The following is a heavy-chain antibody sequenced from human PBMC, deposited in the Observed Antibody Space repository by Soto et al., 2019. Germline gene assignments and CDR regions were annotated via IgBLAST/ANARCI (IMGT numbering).Heavy chain of an antibody. D-gene: IGHD1-26*01. V-gene: IGHV3-30*18. J-gene: IGHJ6*02. CDR3: AKVRAGYSRGMDV. CDR2: ISYDGSHK. CDR1: GFTFSSYG. Sequence: PGGSLRLSCAASGFTFSSYGMHWVRQAPDKGLEWVALISYDGSHKYYADSVKGRFTISRDNSENTLYVQMKSLRAEDTAVYYCAKVRAGYSRGMDVWGQGTRVTVSS.